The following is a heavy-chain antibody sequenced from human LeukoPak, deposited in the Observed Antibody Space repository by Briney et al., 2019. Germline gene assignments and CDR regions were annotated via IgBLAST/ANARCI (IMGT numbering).Heavy chain of an antibody. D-gene: IGHD3-9*01. CDR3: AKTVVSAGWNYFDY. CDR2: IDSGGRT. V-gene: IGHV3-23*01. CDR1: GFTFSTYS. Sequence: GGSLRLSCAASGFTFSTYSMSWVRQAPGKGLEXVSNIDSGGRTYFADSVKSRFTISRDDSKNTLYLQMSSLRGEDTAVYYCAKTVVSAGWNYFDYWGQGTLVTVSS. J-gene: IGHJ4*02.